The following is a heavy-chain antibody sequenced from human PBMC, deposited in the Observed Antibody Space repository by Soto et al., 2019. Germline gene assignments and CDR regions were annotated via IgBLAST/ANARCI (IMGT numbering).Heavy chain of an antibody. V-gene: IGHV3-21*01. Sequence: PGGSLRLSCAASGFTFSGSAMHWVRQASGKGLEWVSSISGDSSYIYYADSVKGRFTISRDNAKNSLSLQMNSLRAEDTAVYFCARDPIPVPMYYFDYWGQGSLVTVSS. CDR3: ARDPIPVPMYYFDY. D-gene: IGHD6-19*01. CDR2: ISGDSSYI. CDR1: GFTFSGSA. J-gene: IGHJ4*02.